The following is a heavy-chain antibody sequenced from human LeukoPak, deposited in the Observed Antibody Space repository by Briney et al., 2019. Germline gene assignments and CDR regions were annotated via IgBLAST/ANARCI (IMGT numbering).Heavy chain of an antibody. J-gene: IGHJ4*02. CDR3: ARDGHDYGDFFLDY. CDR2: IYYSGST. CDR1: GGSISSYY. D-gene: IGHD4-17*01. Sequence: SETLSLTCTVSGGSISSYYWSWIRQPPGKGLEWIGYIYYSGSTNYNPSLKSRVTISVDTSKNQFSLKLSSVTTADTAVYYCARDGHDYGDFFLDYWGQGTLVTVSS. V-gene: IGHV4-59*01.